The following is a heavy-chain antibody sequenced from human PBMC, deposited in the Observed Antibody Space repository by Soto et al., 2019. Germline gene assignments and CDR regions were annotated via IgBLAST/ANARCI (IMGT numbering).Heavy chain of an antibody. D-gene: IGHD6-19*01. CDR2: IYYSGTT. Sequence: SETLSLTCTVSGGSISSHYWSWIRQPPGKGLEWIAYIYYSGTTNYNPSLKSRVIISVETSKNQFSLKLSSVTAADTAVYYCARGAGRNYFDYWGQGALVT. CDR3: ARGAGRNYFDY. V-gene: IGHV4-59*11. CDR1: GGSISSHY. J-gene: IGHJ4*02.